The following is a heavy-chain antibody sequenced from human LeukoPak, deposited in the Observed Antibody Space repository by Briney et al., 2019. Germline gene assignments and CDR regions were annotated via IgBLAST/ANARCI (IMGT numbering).Heavy chain of an antibody. CDR3: ARDNIYDFWSGYYTSVGFDY. J-gene: IGHJ4*02. CDR2: ISSSGSTI. Sequence: GGSLRLSCAASGFTFSSYEMNWVRQAPGKGLEWVSYISSSGSTIYYADSVKGRFTISRDNAKNSLYLQMNSLRAEDTAVYYCARDNIYDFWSGYYTSVGFDYWGQGTLVTVSS. V-gene: IGHV3-48*03. D-gene: IGHD3-3*01. CDR1: GFTFSSYE.